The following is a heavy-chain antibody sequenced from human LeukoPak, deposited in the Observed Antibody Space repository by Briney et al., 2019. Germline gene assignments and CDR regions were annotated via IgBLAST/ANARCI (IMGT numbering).Heavy chain of an antibody. D-gene: IGHD3-22*01. V-gene: IGHV3-23*01. Sequence: SGGSLRLSCAASGFTFSTYAMSWVRQAPGKGLEWVSTVSSGDGITYYADSVKGRFTISRDNSKNTLYLQMNSLRAEDTAVYYCARGRGVVVIAYFDYWGQGTLVTVSS. CDR3: ARGRGVVVIAYFDY. CDR1: GFTFSTYA. J-gene: IGHJ4*02. CDR2: VSSGDGIT.